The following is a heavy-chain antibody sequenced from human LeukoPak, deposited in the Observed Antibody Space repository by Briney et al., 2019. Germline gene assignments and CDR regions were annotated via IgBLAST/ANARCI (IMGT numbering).Heavy chain of an antibody. Sequence: GGSLRLSCAPSGFTFSSYSRYWLRQAPGKGLEWVSYISSSSSTIYYADSVKGRFTISRDNAKDSLYLQMNSLRGEDTAVYYCARDTFKVEVSASDTEYSQHWGQGTLVTVSS. J-gene: IGHJ1*01. D-gene: IGHD2-15*01. V-gene: IGHV3-48*01. CDR2: ISSSSSTI. CDR3: ARDTFKVEVSASDTEYSQH. CDR1: GFTFSSYS.